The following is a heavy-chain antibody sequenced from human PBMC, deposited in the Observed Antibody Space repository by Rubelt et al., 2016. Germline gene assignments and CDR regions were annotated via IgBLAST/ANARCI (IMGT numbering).Heavy chain of an antibody. CDR1: GGSISSGGYY. CDR3: GRAGLEPEVRYFDY. V-gene: IGHV4-31*03. CDR2: IYYSGST. D-gene: IGHD1-1*01. Sequence: QLQLQESGPGLVKPSETLSLTCTVSGGSISSGGYYWSWIRQHPGKGLVCIGYIYYSGSTYYNPSLKGRVSISLDTSKNQFSLMRSSVTAADTAVYYCGRAGLEPEVRYFDYWGQGTLVTVSS. J-gene: IGHJ4*02.